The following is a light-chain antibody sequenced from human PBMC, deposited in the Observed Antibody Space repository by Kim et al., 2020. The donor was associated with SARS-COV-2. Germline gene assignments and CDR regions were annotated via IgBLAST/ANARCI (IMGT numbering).Light chain of an antibody. V-gene: IGLV3-1*01. CDR2: QDS. CDR1: KLGDKY. Sequence: PGQTASVTCSGDKLGDKYACWYQQKPGQSPVLVIYQDSKRPSGIPERFSGSNSGNTATLTISGTQAMDEADYYCQAWDSSTAYWVFGGGTKLTVL. J-gene: IGLJ3*02. CDR3: QAWDSSTAYWV.